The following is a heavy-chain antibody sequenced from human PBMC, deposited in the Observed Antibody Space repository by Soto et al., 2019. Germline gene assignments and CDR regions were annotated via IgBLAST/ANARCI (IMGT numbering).Heavy chain of an antibody. CDR1: GFTFSTYA. Sequence: EVQLVESGGGLVQPGGSLRLSCAASGFTFSTYAMHWVRQAPGKGLEHVSAISSNGESTYYADYVKGRFTISRDNSENTLYLQMGSLSPEDMAVYYCARGGIQRLSVGYFDFWGQGSLVTVSS. V-gene: IGHV3-64*07. CDR3: ARGGIQRLSVGYFDF. D-gene: IGHD3-3*01. J-gene: IGHJ4*02. CDR2: ISSNGEST.